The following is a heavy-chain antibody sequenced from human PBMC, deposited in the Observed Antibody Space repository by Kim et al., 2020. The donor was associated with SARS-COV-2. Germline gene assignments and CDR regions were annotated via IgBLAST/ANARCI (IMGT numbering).Heavy chain of an antibody. CDR1: GGTFSSYA. J-gene: IGHJ5*02. V-gene: IGHV1-69*13. Sequence: ASVKVSCKASGGTFSSYAISWVRQAPGQGLEWMGGIIPIFGTANYAQKFQGRVTITADESTSTAYMELSSLRSEDTAVYYCARDRAHGDYVFNWFDPWGQGTLVTVSS. CDR3: ARDRAHGDYVFNWFDP. CDR2: IIPIFGTA. D-gene: IGHD4-17*01.